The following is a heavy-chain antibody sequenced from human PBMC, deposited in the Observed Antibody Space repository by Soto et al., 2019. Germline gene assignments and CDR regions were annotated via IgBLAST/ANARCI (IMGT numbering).Heavy chain of an antibody. CDR2: IYYSGST. D-gene: IGHD5-12*01. CDR1: GGSISSYY. V-gene: IGHV4-59*01. Sequence: SETLSLTCTVSGGSISSYYWSWIRQPPGKGLEWIGYIYYSGSTDYNPSLKSRVTISVDTSKNQFSLKLSSVTAADTAVYYCARAYGGYADYWGQGALVTVSS. CDR3: ARAYGGYADY. J-gene: IGHJ4*02.